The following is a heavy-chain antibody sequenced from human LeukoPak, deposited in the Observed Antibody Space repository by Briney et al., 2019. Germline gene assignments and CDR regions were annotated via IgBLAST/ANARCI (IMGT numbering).Heavy chain of an antibody. J-gene: IGHJ6*02. Sequence: SETLSLTCTVSGGSISSGSYYWSWIRQPPGKGLEWIGYIYHSGSTYYNPSLKSRVTISVDTFKNQFSLKLSSVTAADTAVYYCASSGPSCGGDCYRYYYYYGMDVWGQGTTVTVSS. CDR3: ASSGPSCGGDCYRYYYYYGMDV. V-gene: IGHV4-30-2*02. CDR2: IYHSGST. D-gene: IGHD2-21*02. CDR1: GGSISSGSYY.